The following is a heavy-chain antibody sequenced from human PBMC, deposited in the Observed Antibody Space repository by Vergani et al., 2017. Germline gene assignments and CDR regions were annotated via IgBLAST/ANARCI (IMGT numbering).Heavy chain of an antibody. V-gene: IGHV3-23*03. CDR3: AKPGFRGVHQLDY. CDR2: IYSGGSST. D-gene: IGHD3-16*01. CDR1: GFTFSSYA. J-gene: IGHJ4*02. Sequence: EVQLLESGGGLVQPGGSLRLSCAAFGFTFSSYAMSWVRQAPGKGLEWVSVIYSGGSSTYYADSVKGRFTISRDNSKNTLYLQMNSLRAEDTAVYYCAKPGFRGVHQLDYWGQGTLVTVSS.